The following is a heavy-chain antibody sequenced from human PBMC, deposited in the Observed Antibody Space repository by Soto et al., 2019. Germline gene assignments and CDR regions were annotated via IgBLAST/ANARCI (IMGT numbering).Heavy chain of an antibody. V-gene: IGHV1-2*04. J-gene: IGHJ6*02. CDR1: GYTFTGYY. D-gene: IGHD3-10*01. CDR2: INPNSGGT. CDR3: ARDGYQLPGYGSGSYFFVYYYGMDV. Sequence: GASVKVSCKASGYTFTGYYMHWVRQAPGQGLEWMGWINPNSGGTNYAQKFQGWVTMTRDTSISTAYMELSRLRSDDTAVYYCARDGYQLPGYGSGSYFFVYYYGMDVWGQGTTVTVSS.